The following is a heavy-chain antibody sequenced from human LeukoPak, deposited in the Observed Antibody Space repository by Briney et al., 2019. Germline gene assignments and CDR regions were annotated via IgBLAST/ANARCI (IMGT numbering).Heavy chain of an antibody. D-gene: IGHD1-14*01. Sequence: GGSQRLSCVASGFIFRNYWMHWVRHAPEKGLVWVSKINSDGSGPEYAESVKGRFTISRDNAKNTLYLQMNSLRAEDTAVYYCARDVYGVGDYWGQGTLVTVSS. CDR1: GFIFRNYW. V-gene: IGHV3-74*01. CDR3: ARDVYGVGDY. CDR2: INSDGSGP. J-gene: IGHJ4*02.